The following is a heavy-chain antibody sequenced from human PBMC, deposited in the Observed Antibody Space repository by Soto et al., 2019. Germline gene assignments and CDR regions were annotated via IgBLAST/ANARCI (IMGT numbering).Heavy chain of an antibody. Sequence: GGSLRLSCAASGFTFSNYAMTWVRQAPGKGLEWVSTISGSGGSTYYADSVKGRFTISRDNSKNTLYLQMNSLRAGDTAVYYCLTCYFDSSGPNWFDPWGQGTLVTAPQ. CDR2: ISGSGGST. V-gene: IGHV3-23*01. D-gene: IGHD3-22*01. CDR1: GFTFSNYA. J-gene: IGHJ5*02. CDR3: LTCYFDSSGPNWFDP.